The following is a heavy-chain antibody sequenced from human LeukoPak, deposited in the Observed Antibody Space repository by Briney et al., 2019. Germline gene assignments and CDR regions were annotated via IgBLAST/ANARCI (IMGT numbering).Heavy chain of an antibody. J-gene: IGHJ3*02. CDR1: GGTFSSYA. Sequence: ASVKVSCKASGGTFSSYAISWVRQAPGQGLEWMGGIIPIFGTANYAQKFQGRVTITTDESTSTAYMELSSLRSEDTAVYYCAADPSSLLWFGERGDAFDIWGQGTMVTVSS. CDR2: IIPIFGTA. CDR3: AADPSSLLWFGERGDAFDI. V-gene: IGHV1-69*05. D-gene: IGHD3-10*01.